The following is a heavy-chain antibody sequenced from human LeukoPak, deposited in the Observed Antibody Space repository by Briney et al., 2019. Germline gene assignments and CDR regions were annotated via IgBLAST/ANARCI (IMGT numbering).Heavy chain of an antibody. CDR2: IKQDGSEK. CDR3: ARESYFGECFDY. V-gene: IGHV3-7*01. J-gene: IGHJ4*02. Sequence: GGSLRLSCAASGYTFGSYWMGWVRQAPGKGLEWVANIKQDGSEKYYVDSVKGRFTISRDNAKNSLYLQMNSLRAEDTAVYYCARESYFGECFDYWGQGTLVTVSS. CDR1: GYTFGSYW. D-gene: IGHD3-10*01.